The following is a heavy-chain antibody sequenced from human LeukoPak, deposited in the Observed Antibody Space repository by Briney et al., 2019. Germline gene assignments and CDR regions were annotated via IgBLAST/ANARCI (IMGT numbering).Heavy chain of an antibody. Sequence: SETLSLTCTVSGGSISNYYWSWIRQPAGKGLEWIGRIYSLGSTNYNPSLKSRVTMSVDTSKNQFSLKVRSVTAADTAIYYCAKGPGSGYCFDYWGQGTLVTVSS. J-gene: IGHJ4*02. D-gene: IGHD3-22*01. CDR2: IYSLGST. V-gene: IGHV4-4*07. CDR1: GGSISNYY. CDR3: AKGPGSGYCFDY.